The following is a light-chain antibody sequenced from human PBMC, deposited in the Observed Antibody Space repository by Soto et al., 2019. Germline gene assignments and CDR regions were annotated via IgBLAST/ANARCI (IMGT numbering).Light chain of an antibody. Sequence: QLVLTQSPSASASVGASVKLTCTLSSGPSSYAIAWHQQQPEKAPRYFMMLNSDSSHNKGDGIPDRFSGSSSGAEHYLTISSLQSEDEADYYCQTWGTGPNLVFGGGTKVTVL. CDR3: QTWGTGPNLV. CDR1: SGPSSYA. V-gene: IGLV4-69*01. CDR2: LNSDSSH. J-gene: IGLJ2*01.